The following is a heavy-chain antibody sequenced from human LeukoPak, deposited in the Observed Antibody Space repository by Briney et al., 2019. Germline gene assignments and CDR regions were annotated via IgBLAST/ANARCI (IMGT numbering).Heavy chain of an antibody. V-gene: IGHV4-59*01. J-gene: IGHJ4*02. CDR1: GGSIGSYY. Sequence: SETLSLTCTVSGGSIGSYYWSWIRQPPGKGLEWIGYIYYSGSTNYNPSLKSRVTISVDTSKNRFSLKLSSVTAADTAVYYCARYVVVTAYFDYWGQGTLVTVSS. CDR2: IYYSGST. D-gene: IGHD2-21*02. CDR3: ARYVVVTAYFDY.